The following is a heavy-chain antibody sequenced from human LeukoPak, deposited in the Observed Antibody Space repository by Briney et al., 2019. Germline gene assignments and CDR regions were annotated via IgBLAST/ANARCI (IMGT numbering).Heavy chain of an antibody. D-gene: IGHD6-6*01. CDR2: ISSSSSYI. Sequence: GGSLRLSCAASGFTFGSYSMNWVRQAPGKGLEWVSSISSSSSYIYYADSVKGRFTISRDNAKNSLYLQMNSLRAEDTAVYYCARDDPPGGSSCYWGQGTLVTVSS. CDR3: ARDDPPGGSSCY. J-gene: IGHJ4*02. CDR1: GFTFGSYS. V-gene: IGHV3-21*01.